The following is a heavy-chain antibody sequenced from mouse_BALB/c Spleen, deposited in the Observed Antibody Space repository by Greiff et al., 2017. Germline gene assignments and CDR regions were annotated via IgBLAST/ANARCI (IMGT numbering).Heavy chain of an antibody. CDR1: GFTFSSYA. V-gene: IGHV5-6-5*01. CDR2: ISSGGST. D-gene: IGHD2-1*01. J-gene: IGHJ2*01. CDR3: ASVYYGNYPDY. Sequence: EVQVVESGGGLVKPGGSLKLSCAASGFTFSSYAMSWVRQTPEKRLEWVASISSGGSTYYPDSVKGRFTISRDNTRNILYLQMSSLRSEDTAMYYCASVYYGNYPDYWGQGTTLTVSS.